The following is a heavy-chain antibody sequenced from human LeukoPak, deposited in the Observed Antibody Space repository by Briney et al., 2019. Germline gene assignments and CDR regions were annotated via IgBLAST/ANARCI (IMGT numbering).Heavy chain of an antibody. CDR3: ARGMYSSTWSNPYWYFDL. V-gene: IGHV3-30-3*01. Sequence: GGSLRLSCAASGFTFSNYAMHWVRQAPGKGLEWVAIISYDGNDKYYTDSVKGRFTISRDKSKNTLYLQMNSLRAEDTAVYYCARGMYSSTWSNPYWYFDLWGRGTLVTVSS. CDR1: GFTFSNYA. J-gene: IGHJ2*01. D-gene: IGHD6-13*01. CDR2: ISYDGNDK.